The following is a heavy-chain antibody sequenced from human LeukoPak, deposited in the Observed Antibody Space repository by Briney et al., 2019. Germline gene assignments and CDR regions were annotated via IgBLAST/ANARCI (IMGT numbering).Heavy chain of an antibody. CDR1: GGTFSSYA. CDR2: IIPIFGTA. D-gene: IGHD4-17*01. J-gene: IGHJ1*01. Sequence: AASVKVSCKASGGTFSSYAISWVRQAPGQGLEWMGRIIPIFGTANYAQKFQGRVTITTDESTSTAYMELSSLRSEDTAVYYCARDFDGDYLHHVRPEYFQHWGQGTLVTVSS. CDR3: ARDFDGDYLHHVRPEYFQH. V-gene: IGHV1-69*05.